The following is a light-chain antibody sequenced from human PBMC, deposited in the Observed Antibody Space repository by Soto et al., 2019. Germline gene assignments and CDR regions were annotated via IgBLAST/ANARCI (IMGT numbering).Light chain of an antibody. CDR3: QQYNSYSST. CDR1: QSISSW. Sequence: DIHMTQSPSTLSASVGDRVTITCRASQSISSWLAWYKQKPGKAPKLLIYDASILESGVPSRFSGVGSGTDFTLTISSLQPDDFATYYCQQYNSYSSTFGRGTKVEIK. J-gene: IGKJ1*01. V-gene: IGKV1-5*01. CDR2: DAS.